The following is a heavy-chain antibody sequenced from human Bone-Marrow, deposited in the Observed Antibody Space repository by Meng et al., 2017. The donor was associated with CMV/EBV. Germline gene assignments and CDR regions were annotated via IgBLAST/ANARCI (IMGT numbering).Heavy chain of an antibody. J-gene: IGHJ6*02. CDR1: GFTFSSYS. V-gene: IGHV3-48*01. CDR3: ARGTGVAPVDGMDV. D-gene: IGHD1-14*01. CDR2: ISSSSSTI. Sequence: GESLKISCAASGFTFSSYSMNWVRQAPGKGLEWVSYISSSSSTIYYADSVKGRLTISRDNSKNTLYLQMNSLRAEDTAVYYCARGTGVAPVDGMDVWGQGTTVTVSS.